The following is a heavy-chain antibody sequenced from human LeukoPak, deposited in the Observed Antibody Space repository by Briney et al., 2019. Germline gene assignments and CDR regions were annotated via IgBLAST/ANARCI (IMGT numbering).Heavy chain of an antibody. D-gene: IGHD6-19*01. J-gene: IGHJ6*02. CDR1: GFTFSSYA. CDR2: ISGSGGST. CDR3: AKDQSSGLIYYYYGMDV. V-gene: IGHV3-23*01. Sequence: PGGSLRLSCAASGFTFSSYAMSWVRQAPGKGLEWVSAISGSGGSTYYADSVKGRFTISRDNSKNTLYLQMNSLRAEDTAVYYCAKDQSSGLIYYYYGMDVWGQGTTVTVSS.